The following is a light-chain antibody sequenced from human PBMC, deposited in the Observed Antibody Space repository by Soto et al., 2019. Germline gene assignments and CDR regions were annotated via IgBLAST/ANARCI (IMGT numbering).Light chain of an antibody. CDR3: QQYKNWPMIT. J-gene: IGKJ5*01. V-gene: IGKV3-20*01. Sequence: EIVLTQSPGTLSLSPGERATLSCRASQSVSSSYLAWYQQKPGQAPRLXXYGASRRANGIPDRFSGSGSGTELTLTVSSLQSEDFAVYYCQQYKNWPMITFGQGTRLENK. CDR2: GAS. CDR1: QSVSSSY.